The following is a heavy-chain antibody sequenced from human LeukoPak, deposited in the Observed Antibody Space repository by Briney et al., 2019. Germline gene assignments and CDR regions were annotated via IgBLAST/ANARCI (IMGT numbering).Heavy chain of an antibody. J-gene: IGHJ4*02. V-gene: IGHV3-30*04. D-gene: IGHD2/OR15-2a*01. CDR1: GFTFSTSA. CDR3: ARDRCTSTTCYLFDY. Sequence: QTGRSLRLSCAASGFTFSTSAKHWVRQAPGKGLEWVAVISSDGSDTNYADSVKGRFTISRDNSKNTLYLEMNSLRSEYTAVYYCARDRCTSTTCYLFDYWGQGTLVIVSS. CDR2: ISSDGSDT.